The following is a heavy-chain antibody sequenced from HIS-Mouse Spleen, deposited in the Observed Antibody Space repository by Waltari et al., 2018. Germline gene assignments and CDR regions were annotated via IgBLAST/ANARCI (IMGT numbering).Heavy chain of an antibody. CDR3: AREIPYSSSWYDWYFDL. CDR2: IYYSGST. CDR1: GGSISSSSYS. V-gene: IGHV4-39*07. J-gene: IGHJ2*01. Sequence: QLQLQESGPGLVKPSETLSLTCTVSGGSISSSSYSWGGIRQPPGKGLEWIGSIYYSGSTYYNPSLKSRVTISVDTSKNQFSLKLSSVTAADKAVYYCAREIPYSSSWYDWYFDLWGRGTLVTVSS. D-gene: IGHD6-13*01.